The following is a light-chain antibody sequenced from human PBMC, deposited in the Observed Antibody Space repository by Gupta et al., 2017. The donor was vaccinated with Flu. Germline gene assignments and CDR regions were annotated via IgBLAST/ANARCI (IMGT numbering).Light chain of an antibody. V-gene: IGKV3-15*01. CDR3: QQYNDWPLS. J-gene: IGKJ4*01. Sequence: QSVSSRLAWYQHKRGQAPRLLIYGDTTRASGIPARFSGLGSGTAFTLTISSLQSEDFAVYHCQQYNDWPLSFGGGTKVE. CDR1: QSVSSR. CDR2: GDT.